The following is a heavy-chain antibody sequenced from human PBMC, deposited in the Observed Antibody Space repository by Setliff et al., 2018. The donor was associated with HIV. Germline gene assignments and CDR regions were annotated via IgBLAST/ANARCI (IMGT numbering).Heavy chain of an antibody. V-gene: IGHV3-7*01. J-gene: IGHJ3*02. D-gene: IGHD3-10*01. CDR2: INKDGSHQ. CDR1: GFTLSNYW. CDR3: ARVEPGGSQAFDI. Sequence: GGSLRLSCAASGFTLSNYWMTWVRQAPGKGLEWVAHINKDGSHQDYVDSVKGRFTISRTNAKNSLSLQMKSLRAEDTAVYYCARVEPGGSQAFDIWGQGTMVTVSS.